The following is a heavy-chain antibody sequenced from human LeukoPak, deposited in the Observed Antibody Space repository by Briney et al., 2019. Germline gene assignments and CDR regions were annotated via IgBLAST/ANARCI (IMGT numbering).Heavy chain of an antibody. V-gene: IGHV3-21*01. CDR1: GFTFSSYS. D-gene: IGHD6-13*01. CDR2: ISGSSSYI. J-gene: IGHJ4*02. CDR3: ARDSSSWRNFDY. Sequence: GGSLRLSCAGSGFTFSSYSMNWVRQAPGKGLEWVSSISGSSSYIYYADSVKGRFTISRDNAKNSLYLQMNSLRAEDTAVYYCARDSSSWRNFDYWGQGTLVTVSS.